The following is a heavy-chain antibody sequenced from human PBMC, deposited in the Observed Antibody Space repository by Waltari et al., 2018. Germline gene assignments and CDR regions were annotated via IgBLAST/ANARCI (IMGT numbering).Heavy chain of an antibody. CDR1: GGSFSGYY. Sequence: QVQLQQWGAGLLKPSETLSLTCAVYGGSFSGYYWCWIRQPPGKGLEGIGEINHSGSTKYNPSLKDRVTISVDTSKNQFSLKLSSVTAADTAVYYCARARRDGYNVLDAFDIWGQGTMVTVSS. D-gene: IGHD5-12*01. J-gene: IGHJ3*02. V-gene: IGHV4-34*01. CDR3: ARARRDGYNVLDAFDI. CDR2: INHSGST.